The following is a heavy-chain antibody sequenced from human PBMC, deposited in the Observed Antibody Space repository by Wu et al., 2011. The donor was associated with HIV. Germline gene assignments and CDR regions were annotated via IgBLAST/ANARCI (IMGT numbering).Heavy chain of an antibody. CDR1: GGTFTNYA. CDR2: ITPIFAKT. V-gene: IGHV1-69*15. J-gene: IGHJ6*03. CDR3: AREGVLPAPIPHYMDV. D-gene: IGHD2-2*01. Sequence: QVQLVQSGAEVKKPGSSVKVSCKASGGTFTNYAISWVRQAPGQGLEWMGRITPIFAKTNYAQKFQGRVTITADESTSTAYMELSSLRSEDTAIYYCAREGVLPAPIPHYMDVWGKGTAITVSS.